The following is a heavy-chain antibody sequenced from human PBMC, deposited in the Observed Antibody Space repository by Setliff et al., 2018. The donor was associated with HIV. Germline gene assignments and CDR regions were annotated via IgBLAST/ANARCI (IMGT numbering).Heavy chain of an antibody. CDR3: ARLPYSSGWCLDY. CDR1: GYTFTSYF. D-gene: IGHD6-19*01. V-gene: IGHV1-46*01. J-gene: IGHJ4*02. Sequence: ASVKVSCKAFGYTFTSYFLHWVRQAPGQGLEWLGIIDPNGGATNNAQKLQGRLTVTTDTSTGTLYMELSNLRSDDSAVYYCARLPYSSGWCLDYWGQGTLVTVSS. CDR2: IDPNGGAT.